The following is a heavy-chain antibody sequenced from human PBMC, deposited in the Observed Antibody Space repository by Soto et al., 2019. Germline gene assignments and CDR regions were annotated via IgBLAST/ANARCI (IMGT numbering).Heavy chain of an antibody. J-gene: IGHJ6*02. CDR1: GFTFSSYG. D-gene: IGHD2-15*01. CDR3: AKDMSPRGGYYGMDV. Sequence: VGSLRLSCAASGFTFSSYGMHWFRQAPVNGLEWVAVISYDGSNKYYADSVKGRFTISRDNSKNTLYLQMNSLRAEDTAVYYCAKDMSPRGGYYGMDVWGQGTTVTVSS. CDR2: ISYDGSNK. V-gene: IGHV3-30*18.